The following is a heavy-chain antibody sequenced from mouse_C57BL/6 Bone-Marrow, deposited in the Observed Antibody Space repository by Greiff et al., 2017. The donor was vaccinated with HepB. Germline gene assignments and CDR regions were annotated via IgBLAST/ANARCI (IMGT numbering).Heavy chain of an antibody. CDR1: GFTFSSYG. D-gene: IGHD1-1*01. V-gene: IGHV5-6*01. J-gene: IGHJ3*01. Sequence: EVQVVESGGDLVKPGGSLKLSCAASGFTFSSYGMSWVRQTPDKRLEWVATISSGGSYTYYPDSVKGRFTISRDNAKNNLYLQMSSLKSEDTAMYYCATRITTVVDWFAYWGQGTLVTVSA. CDR2: ISSGGSYT. CDR3: ATRITTVVDWFAY.